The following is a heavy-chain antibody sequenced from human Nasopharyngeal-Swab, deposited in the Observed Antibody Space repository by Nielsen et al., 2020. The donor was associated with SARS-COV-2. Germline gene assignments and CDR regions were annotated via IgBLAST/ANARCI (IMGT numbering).Heavy chain of an antibody. J-gene: IGHJ4*02. Sequence: GGSLRLSCEASGFTFSSYDMHWVRQATGKGLEWVSAIGTAGDTYYPGSVKGRFTISRENAKNSLYLQMNSLRAEDTAVYYCASGTVTLLHYWGQGTLVTVSS. V-gene: IGHV3-13*01. D-gene: IGHD4-23*01. CDR2: IGTAGDT. CDR1: GFTFSSYD. CDR3: ASGTVTLLHY.